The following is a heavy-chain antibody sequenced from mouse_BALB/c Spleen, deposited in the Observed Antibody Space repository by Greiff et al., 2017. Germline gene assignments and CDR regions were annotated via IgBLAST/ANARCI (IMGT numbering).Heavy chain of an antibody. V-gene: IGHV5-6-3*01. J-gene: IGHJ2*01. CDR1: GFTFSSYG. CDR3: ARELFY. CDR2: INSDGGST. Sequence: EVQLVESGGGLVQPGGSLKLSCAASGFTFSSYGMSWVRQTPDKRLELVATINSDGGSTYYPDSVKGRFTISRDNAKNTLYLQMSSLKSEDAAMYYSARELFYWGQGTTLTVSS.